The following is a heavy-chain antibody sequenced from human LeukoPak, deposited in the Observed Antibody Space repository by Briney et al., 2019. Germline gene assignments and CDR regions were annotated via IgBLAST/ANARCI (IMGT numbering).Heavy chain of an antibody. CDR1: GFTFSSYW. D-gene: IGHD6-13*01. Sequence: GGSLRLSCAASGFTFSSYWMSWVRQAPGKGLEWVANIKQDGSEKYYVDSVKGRFTISRENAKNSLYLQMNSLRAGDTAVYYCARGSSWYDHNAFDIWGQGTMVTVSS. V-gene: IGHV3-7*04. CDR2: IKQDGSEK. J-gene: IGHJ3*02. CDR3: ARGSSWYDHNAFDI.